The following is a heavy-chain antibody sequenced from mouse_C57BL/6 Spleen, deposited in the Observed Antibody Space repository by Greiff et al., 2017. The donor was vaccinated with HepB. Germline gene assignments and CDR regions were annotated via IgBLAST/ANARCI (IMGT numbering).Heavy chain of an antibody. CDR1: GYTFTDYN. CDR3: GDGYGWYFDV. V-gene: IGHV1-22*01. D-gene: IGHD2-3*01. J-gene: IGHJ1*03. Sequence: VQLQQSGPELVKPGASVKMSCKASGYTFTDYNMHWVKQSHGKSLEWIGDINPNNGGTSYNQKFKGKATLTVNKSSSTAYMGLRSLTSEDSAVYYCGDGYGWYFDVWGTGTTVTVSS. CDR2: INPNNGGT.